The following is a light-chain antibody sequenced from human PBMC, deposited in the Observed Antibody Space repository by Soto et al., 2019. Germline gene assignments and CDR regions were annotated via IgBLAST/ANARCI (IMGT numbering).Light chain of an antibody. Sequence: DIQMTQSPSSLSASVGDRGPITCRARQSISSYLNWYQQKPGKAPKLPIYAASSLQSGVPSRFSGSGSGTDFPLTISSLQPEDFATFYCQQSYSTPKTCGHGTKGEIK. J-gene: IGKJ1*01. V-gene: IGKV1-39*01. CDR3: QQSYSTPKT. CDR2: AAS. CDR1: QSISSY.